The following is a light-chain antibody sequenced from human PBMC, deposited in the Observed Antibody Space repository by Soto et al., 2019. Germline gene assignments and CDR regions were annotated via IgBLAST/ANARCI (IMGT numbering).Light chain of an antibody. V-gene: IGKV3-11*01. CDR1: QSVSHA. CDR3: QQRGSWPPSIT. J-gene: IGKJ5*01. CDR2: DAS. Sequence: EVVLTQSPATLSLSPGDRATLSCRASQSVSHALAWYQQKPGQAPRLLIHDASSRATGIPARFSGSGSETDFTLTISSLEPEDFAVYYCQQRGSWPPSITFGQGTRLEFK.